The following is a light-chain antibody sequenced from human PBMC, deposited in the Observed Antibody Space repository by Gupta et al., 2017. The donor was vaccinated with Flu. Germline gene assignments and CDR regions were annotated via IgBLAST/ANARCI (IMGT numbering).Light chain of an antibody. CDR2: AAS. CDR3: QQSYSGPYT. J-gene: IGKJ2*01. Sequence: GDGITSTSRRNKSSDAYVTWYQQKPGKAPKLLIYAASRLQSGVPSRFSGSASGTDSTLTISSLQPEDSAIYYCQQSYSGPYTFGQGTKVEI. CDR1: KSSDAY. V-gene: IGKV1-39*01.